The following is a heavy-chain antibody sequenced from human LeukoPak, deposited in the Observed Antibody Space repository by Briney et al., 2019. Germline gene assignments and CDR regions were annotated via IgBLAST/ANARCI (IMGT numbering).Heavy chain of an antibody. CDR2: INHSGST. D-gene: IGHD3-9*01. CDR3: ASEDYDILTGYRSY. Sequence: PSETLSLTCAVYGGSFSGYYSSWIRQPPGKGLEWIGEINHSGSTNYNPSLKSRVTISVDTSKNQFSLKLSSVTAADTAVYYCASEDYDILTGYRSYWGQGTLVTVSS. J-gene: IGHJ4*02. V-gene: IGHV4-34*01. CDR1: GGSFSGYY.